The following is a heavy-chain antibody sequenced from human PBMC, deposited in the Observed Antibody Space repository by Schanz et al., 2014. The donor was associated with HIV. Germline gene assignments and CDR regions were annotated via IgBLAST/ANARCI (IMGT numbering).Heavy chain of an antibody. CDR1: GFTFTNHA. J-gene: IGHJ6*02. D-gene: IGHD6-6*01. CDR2: VIGSGVRT. CDR3: ARFRTSSSSFYFYYYGLDV. Sequence: VQLAESGGGLAQPGGSLTLSCAASGFTFTNHALSWVRQAPGRGLEWVSTVIGSGVRTIYADSVKGRFTIARDNSKNTLSLHMNSLRVEDTAVYYCARFRTSSSSFYFYYYGLDVWGQGTTVAVSS. V-gene: IGHV3-23*04.